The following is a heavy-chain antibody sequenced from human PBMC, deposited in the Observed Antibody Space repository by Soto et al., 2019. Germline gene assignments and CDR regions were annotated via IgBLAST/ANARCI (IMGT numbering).Heavy chain of an antibody. J-gene: IGHJ6*02. CDR1: GFTFSSYG. CDR2: IGTAGDT. CDR3: ARAPPGVPYYYGMDV. Sequence: PGGSLRLSCAASGFTFSSYGMHWVRQATGKGLEWVSAIGTAGDTYYPGSVKGRFTISRENAKNSLYLQMNSLRAGDTAVYYCARAPPGVPYYYGMDVWGQGXTVTVYS. V-gene: IGHV3-13*01. D-gene: IGHD2-2*01.